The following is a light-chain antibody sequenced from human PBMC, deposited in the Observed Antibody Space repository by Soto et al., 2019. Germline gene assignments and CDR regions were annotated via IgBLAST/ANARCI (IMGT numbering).Light chain of an antibody. J-gene: IGKJ5*01. CDR2: AAS. CDR1: QSISSY. V-gene: IGKV1-39*01. Sequence: DIQMTQSPSSLSASVGDRVTITCRASQSISSYLNWYQQKPGKAPKLLIYAASSLQSGVPSRFSGSGSGTDFTITISSLQPEDVATYYCQQSYSTPITFGPGTRLEIK. CDR3: QQSYSTPIT.